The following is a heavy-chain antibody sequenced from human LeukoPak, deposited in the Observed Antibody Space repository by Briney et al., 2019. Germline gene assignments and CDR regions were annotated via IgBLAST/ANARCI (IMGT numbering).Heavy chain of an antibody. CDR3: ARATYSGYNWFDP. CDR1: GYTFTSYD. CDR2: MNPNSGNT. J-gene: IGHJ5*02. Sequence: EASVKVSCKASGYTFTSYDINWVRQATGQGLEWMGWMNPNSGNTGYAQKFQGRVTITRNTSISTAYMELSSLRSEDTAVYYCARATYSGYNWFDPWGQGTLVTVSS. V-gene: IGHV1-8*03. D-gene: IGHD5-12*01.